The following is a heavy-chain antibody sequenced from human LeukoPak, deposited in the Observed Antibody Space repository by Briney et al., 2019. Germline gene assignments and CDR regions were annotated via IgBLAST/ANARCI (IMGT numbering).Heavy chain of an antibody. D-gene: IGHD4-11*01. V-gene: IGHV3-7*01. J-gene: IGHJ3*02. Sequence: PSETLSLTCTVSGGSISNSNYYWGWIRQPPGKGLEWVASIKQDGSEKYSVDSVKGRFTVSRDNAKNSLYLQMNSLRAADTALYFCARDADLGTTLSGAFDIWGRGTMVTVPS. CDR1: GGSISNSNYY. CDR2: IKQDGSEK. CDR3: ARDADLGTTLSGAFDI.